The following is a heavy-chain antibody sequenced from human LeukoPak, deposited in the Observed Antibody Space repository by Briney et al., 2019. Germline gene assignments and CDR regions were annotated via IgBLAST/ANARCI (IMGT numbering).Heavy chain of an antibody. CDR2: IGTSSTTI. D-gene: IGHD3-10*01. V-gene: IGHV3-48*01. CDR3: AKASGVPWADYAFDI. CDR1: GFTFSSYT. J-gene: IGHJ3*02. Sequence: LGGSLRLSCAASGFTFSSYTMNWVRQPPGKGLEGVSNIGTSSTTIYYADSVKGRFTISRDNAKNSLYLQMNSLRADDTAVYYCAKASGVPWADYAFDIWGQGTMVTVSS.